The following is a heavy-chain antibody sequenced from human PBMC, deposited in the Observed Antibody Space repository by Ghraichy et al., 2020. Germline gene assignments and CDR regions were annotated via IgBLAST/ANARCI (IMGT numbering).Heavy chain of an antibody. CDR1: GGTFSSYA. J-gene: IGHJ6*02. Sequence: SVKVSCKASGGTFSSYAISWVRQAPGQGLEWMGGIIPIFGTANYAQKFQGRVTITADESTSTAYMELSSLRSEDTAVYYCARPSGNATVTNDHYYGMDVWGQGTTVTVSS. V-gene: IGHV1-69*13. CDR3: ARPSGNATVTNDHYYGMDV. CDR2: IIPIFGTA. D-gene: IGHD4-11*01.